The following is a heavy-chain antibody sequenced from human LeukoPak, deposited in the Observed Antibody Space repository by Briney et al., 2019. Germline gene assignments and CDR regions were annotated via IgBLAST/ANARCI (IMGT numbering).Heavy chain of an antibody. CDR1: GFTFSSYA. CDR3: ARVELGDGGPDY. Sequence: GRSLRLSCAASGFTFSSYAMHWVRQAPGKGLEWVAVISYDGSNKYYADSVKGRFTISRDNSKNTLYLQMNSLRAEDTAVYYCARVELGDGGPDYWGQGTLVTVSS. V-gene: IGHV3-30*07. J-gene: IGHJ4*02. D-gene: IGHD7-27*01. CDR2: ISYDGSNK.